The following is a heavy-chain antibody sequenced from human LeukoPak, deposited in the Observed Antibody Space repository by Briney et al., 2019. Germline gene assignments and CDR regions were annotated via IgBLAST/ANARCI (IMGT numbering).Heavy chain of an antibody. Sequence: PGGSLRLSCAASGFTFSSYSMNWVRQAPGKGLEWVSSITSSSGYIYYADSVKGRFTISRDNAKNSLYLQMNSLRAEDTAVYYCARHVVAVGFDYWGQGTLVTVSS. CDR2: ITSSSGYI. J-gene: IGHJ4*02. CDR1: GFTFSSYS. V-gene: IGHV3-21*01. D-gene: IGHD3-22*01. CDR3: ARHVVAVGFDY.